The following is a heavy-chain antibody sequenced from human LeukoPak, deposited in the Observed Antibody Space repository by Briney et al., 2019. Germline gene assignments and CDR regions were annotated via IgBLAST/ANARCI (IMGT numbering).Heavy chain of an antibody. D-gene: IGHD6-19*01. CDR3: ARIRGRWAVAGYYMDV. CDR1: GFTFDDYG. V-gene: IGHV3-20*04. J-gene: IGHJ6*03. Sequence: GGPLRLSCAASGFTFDDYGMSWVRHAPGKGLEWFSGINWNGGSTGYADSVKGRFTISRDNAKNSLYLQMNSLRAEDTALYYCARIRGRWAVAGYYMDVWGKGTTVTVSS. CDR2: INWNGGST.